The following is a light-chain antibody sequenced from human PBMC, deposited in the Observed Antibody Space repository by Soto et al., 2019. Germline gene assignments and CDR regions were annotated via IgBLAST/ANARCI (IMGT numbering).Light chain of an antibody. CDR3: SSVATTSAVV. J-gene: IGLJ1*01. CDR2: EVK. CDR1: IRDVGAYKY. Sequence: QSALTQPASVSGSPGQSITISCTGTIRDVGAYKYVSWYQQHAGRAPQLIIFEVKNRPSGVSFRFSGSKSGNTASLTISGLQAEDEADYYCSSVATTSAVVFGTGTKVTVL. V-gene: IGLV2-14*01.